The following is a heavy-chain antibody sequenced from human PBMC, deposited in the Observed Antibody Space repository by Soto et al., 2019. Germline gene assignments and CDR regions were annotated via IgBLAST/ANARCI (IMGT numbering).Heavy chain of an antibody. CDR3: ARDQLYYNDISGRPLNAFDV. CDR1: GFTFRNYG. V-gene: IGHV3-48*01. D-gene: IGHD3-22*01. CDR2: IGIGSSTK. Sequence: GSLRLSCAASGFTFRNYGMNWVRQAPGKGLEWVSYIGIGSSTKYYADSVKGRFTISRDNAKNSLYLQMNSLRAEDTAVYYCARDQLYYNDISGRPLNAFDVWDQGTMVTVSS. J-gene: IGHJ3*01.